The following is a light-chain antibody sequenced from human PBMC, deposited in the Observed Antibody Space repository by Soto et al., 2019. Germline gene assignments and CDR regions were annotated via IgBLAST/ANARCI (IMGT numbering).Light chain of an antibody. V-gene: IGKV3-15*01. CDR2: DAS. J-gene: IGKJ4*01. CDR1: QGIGST. CDR3: QRYNRWPLS. Sequence: IVMTQSPATLSVSPGERATLSCRASQGIGSTLAWYQQKPGQTLKLLIYDASTRATGVPARFSGGGSGTEFTLTINSLQSEDFAVYYCQRYNRWPLSFGGGTKVDI.